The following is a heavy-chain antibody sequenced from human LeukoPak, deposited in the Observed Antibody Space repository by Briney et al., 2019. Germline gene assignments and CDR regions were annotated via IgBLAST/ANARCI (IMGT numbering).Heavy chain of an antibody. V-gene: IGHV3-23*01. CDR2: ISGSGGST. CDR3: GRVRIFSVEVDC. J-gene: IGHJ4*02. Sequence: GGSLRLSCAASGFTFSSYGMSWVRQAPGKGLEWVSAISGSGGSTYYADSVKGRFTISRDNSKNTLYLQMNSLRAEDTAMYYCGRVRIFSVEVDCWGQGTLVTISS. CDR1: GFTFSSYG. D-gene: IGHD3-3*01.